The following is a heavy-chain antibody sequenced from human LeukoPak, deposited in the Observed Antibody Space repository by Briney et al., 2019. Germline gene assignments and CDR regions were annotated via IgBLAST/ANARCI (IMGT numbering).Heavy chain of an antibody. J-gene: IGHJ5*02. V-gene: IGHV4-34*01. CDR3: ARGLAGLYCSSTSCYTVRPRRAFDP. D-gene: IGHD2-2*02. CDR2: INHSGST. Sequence: SETLSLTCAVYGGSFSGYYWSWIRQPPGKGLEWIGEINHSGSTNYNPSLKSRVTISVDTSKNQFSLKLSSVTAADTAVYYCARGLAGLYCSSTSCYTVRPRRAFDPWGQGTLVTVSS. CDR1: GGSFSGYY.